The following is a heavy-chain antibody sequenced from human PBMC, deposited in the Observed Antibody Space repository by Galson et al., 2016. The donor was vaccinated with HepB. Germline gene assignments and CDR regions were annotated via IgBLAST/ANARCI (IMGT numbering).Heavy chain of an antibody. V-gene: IGHV4-34*10. CDR3: ARLHARPYCGVDCYQ. D-gene: IGHD2-21*01. CDR2: INHTGNT. CDR1: SGSFSDYY. J-gene: IGHJ4*02. Sequence: SETLSLTCAVYSGSFSDYYWNWIRQPPGKGLEWIGEINHTGNTNYNPSLKSRVTMSVDTSKKQLYLKLSSVTAADTAVYYCARLHARPYCGVDCYQWGQGTLVTVSS.